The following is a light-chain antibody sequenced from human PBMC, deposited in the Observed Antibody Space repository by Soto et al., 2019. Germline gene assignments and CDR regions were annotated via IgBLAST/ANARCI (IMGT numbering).Light chain of an antibody. CDR3: QQRSNWPPGYT. CDR1: QSVSSY. J-gene: IGKJ2*01. Sequence: EIVLTQSPATLSLSPGERATLSCRASQSVSSYLAWYQQKPGQAPRLLIYDASNRATGIPARFSGSGSGTDFTLTISSLEPEDFAVCSCQQRSNWPPGYTFGQGTKLEIK. CDR2: DAS. V-gene: IGKV3-11*01.